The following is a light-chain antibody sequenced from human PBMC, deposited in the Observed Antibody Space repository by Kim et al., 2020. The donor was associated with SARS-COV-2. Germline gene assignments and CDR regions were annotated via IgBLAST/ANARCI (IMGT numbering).Light chain of an antibody. J-gene: IGLJ1*01. CDR2: DVS. CDR1: SSDVGGYNY. V-gene: IGLV2-11*01. CDR3: CSYGDKYTYV. Sequence: QSALTQPRSVSGSPGQSVTISCTGTSSDVGGYNYVSWYQQHSGKAPKLIIYDVSERPLGVPDRFSGSKSGNTASLTISGLQAEDEGDYYCSYGDKYTYVFGGGTKVTVL.